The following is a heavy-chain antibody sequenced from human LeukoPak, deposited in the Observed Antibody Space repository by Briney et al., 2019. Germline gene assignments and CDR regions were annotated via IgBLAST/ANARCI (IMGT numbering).Heavy chain of an antibody. CDR3: ARDLIYNRKIDYGDYEALDY. CDR2: INPNSGGT. Sequence: ASVKVSCKASGYTFTSYGISWVRQAPGQGLEWMGWINPNSGGTNYAQKFQGRVTMTRDTSISTAYMELSRLRSDDTAVYYCARDLIYNRKIDYGDYEALDYWGQGTLVTVSS. D-gene: IGHD4-17*01. CDR1: GYTFTSYG. J-gene: IGHJ4*02. V-gene: IGHV1-2*02.